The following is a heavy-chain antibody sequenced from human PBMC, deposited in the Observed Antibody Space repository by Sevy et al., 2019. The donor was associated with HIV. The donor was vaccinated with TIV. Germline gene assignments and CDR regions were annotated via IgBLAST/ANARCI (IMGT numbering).Heavy chain of an antibody. CDR2: ISSSGSTI. CDR3: ARGDIVVVPAAEGYYYGMDV. V-gene: IGHV3-48*03. J-gene: IGHJ6*02. Sequence: GGSLRLSCAASGFTFSSYVMNWVRQAPGKGLEWVSYISSSGSTIYYADSVKGRFTISRDNAKNSLYLQMNSLRAEDTAVYYCARGDIVVVPAAEGYYYGMDVWGQGTTVTVSS. D-gene: IGHD2-2*01. CDR1: GFTFSSYV.